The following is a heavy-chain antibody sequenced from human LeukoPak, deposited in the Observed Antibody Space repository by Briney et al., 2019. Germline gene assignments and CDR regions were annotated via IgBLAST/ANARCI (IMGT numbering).Heavy chain of an antibody. D-gene: IGHD3-16*02. Sequence: GASVKVSCKASGYTFTSYGISWVRQAPGQGLEWMGWISAYNGNTNYAQKLQGRVTMTTDTSTSTAYMELRSLRSDDTAVYYCARGRGMITFGGVIVYPFDYWGQGTLVTVSS. CDR2: ISAYNGNT. CDR3: ARGRGMITFGGVIVYPFDY. J-gene: IGHJ4*02. V-gene: IGHV1-18*01. CDR1: GYTFTSYG.